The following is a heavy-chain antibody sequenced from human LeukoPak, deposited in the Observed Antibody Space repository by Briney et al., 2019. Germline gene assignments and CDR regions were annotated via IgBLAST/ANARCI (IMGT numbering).Heavy chain of an antibody. CDR2: LYYSGST. Sequence: SETLSLTCTVSGGSISNYYWSWIRQPPGKGLEWIGYLYYSGSTNYNPSLKSRVTISGDTSKNQSSLKLTSVTAADTAVYYCARGLGSRYYFNSWGQGTLVTVSS. J-gene: IGHJ4*02. D-gene: IGHD3-10*01. CDR3: ARGLGSRYYFNS. CDR1: GGSISNYY. V-gene: IGHV4-59*01.